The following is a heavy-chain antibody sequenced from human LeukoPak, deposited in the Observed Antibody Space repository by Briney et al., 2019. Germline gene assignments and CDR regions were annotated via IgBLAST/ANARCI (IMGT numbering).Heavy chain of an antibody. CDR1: GFIFDDYG. CDR2: INWNGGST. V-gene: IGHV3-20*04. D-gene: IGHD3-22*01. J-gene: IGHJ4*02. CDR3: ARRMYYYDSRGYTYYFDN. Sequence: GGSLRLSCAASGFIFDDYGMSWVRQAPGKGLEWVSGINWNGGSTGYADSVKGRFTISRDNAKNSLYLQMNSLRAEDTALYYCARRMYYYDSRGYTYYFDNWGQGTLVTVSS.